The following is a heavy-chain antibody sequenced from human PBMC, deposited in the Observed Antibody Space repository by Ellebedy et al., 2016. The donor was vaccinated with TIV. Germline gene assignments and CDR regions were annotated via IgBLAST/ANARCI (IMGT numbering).Heavy chain of an antibody. J-gene: IGHJ6*02. CDR1: GFTFSSYL. V-gene: IGHV3-74*01. D-gene: IGHD3-10*01. CDR3: AKELLWFGELLYGDYYYGMDV. Sequence: GESLKISCAVSGFTFSSYLMHWVRHAPGKGLLWVSRINSDGSSTSYADSVKGRFTISRDNAKNTLYLQMNSLRAEDTAVYYCAKELLWFGELLYGDYYYGMDVWGQGTTVTVSS. CDR2: INSDGSST.